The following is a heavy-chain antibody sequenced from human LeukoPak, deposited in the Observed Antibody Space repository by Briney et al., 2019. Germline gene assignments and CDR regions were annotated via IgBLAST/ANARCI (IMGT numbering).Heavy chain of an antibody. J-gene: IGHJ6*02. D-gene: IGHD3-3*01. CDR2: MNPNSGNT. Sequence: ASVKVSCKASGYTFTSYDINWVRQATGQGLEWMGWMNPNSGNTGYAQKFQGRVTMTRNTSISTAYMELSSLRSEDTAVYYCARVPLTYYDFWSGYLDCYYGMDVWGQGTTVTVSS. V-gene: IGHV1-8*01. CDR1: GYTFTSYD. CDR3: ARVPLTYYDFWSGYLDCYYGMDV.